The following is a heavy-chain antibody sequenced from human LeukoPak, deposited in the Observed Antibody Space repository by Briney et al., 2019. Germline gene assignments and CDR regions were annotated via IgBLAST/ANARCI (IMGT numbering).Heavy chain of an antibody. CDR3: AKARDSLGELSFH. J-gene: IGHJ4*02. CDR1: GFTFSSYA. V-gene: IGHV3-23*01. D-gene: IGHD3-16*02. Sequence: PGGSLRLSCAASGFTFSSYAMSWVRQAPGKGLEWVSAISHDGGTPYYADSVKGRFTISRDSSKNTVYLQMNSLRAEDTAVYYWAKARDSLGELSFHGGQGTLVTVSS. CDR2: ISHDGGTP.